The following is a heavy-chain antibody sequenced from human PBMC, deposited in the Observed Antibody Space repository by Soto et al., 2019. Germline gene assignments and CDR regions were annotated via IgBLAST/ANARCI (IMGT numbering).Heavy chain of an antibody. Sequence: GGALRLSCADSGFTFDTYWMNWVRQAPGKGPEWLSGINSDGTISSYTDSVKGRFTISRDNARNTLSLQMNSLRADDTAVYYCARLSGDHSAFFSYGMDAWGQGTTVTVYS. CDR2: INSDGTIS. CDR3: ARLSGDHSAFFSYGMDA. V-gene: IGHV3-74*01. CDR1: GFTFDTYW. J-gene: IGHJ6*02. D-gene: IGHD2-21*01.